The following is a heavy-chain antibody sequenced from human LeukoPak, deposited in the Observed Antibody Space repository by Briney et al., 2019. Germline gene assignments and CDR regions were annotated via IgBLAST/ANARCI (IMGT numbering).Heavy chain of an antibody. J-gene: IGHJ4*02. CDR3: ARHVGPHTSGDS. CDR2: IYPGDSDT. CDR1: GYSFTSYW. D-gene: IGHD3-10*01. V-gene: IGHV5-51*01. Sequence: GESLKISCKGSGYSFTSYWIGWVRQMPGKGLEWMGIIYPGDSDTRYSPSFQGQVTISADKSITTAFLQWSSLTASDTAMYHCARHVGPHTSGDSWGQGTLVTVSS.